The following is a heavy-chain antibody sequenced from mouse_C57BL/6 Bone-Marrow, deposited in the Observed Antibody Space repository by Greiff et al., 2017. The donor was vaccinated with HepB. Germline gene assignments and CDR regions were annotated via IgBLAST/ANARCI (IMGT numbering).Heavy chain of an antibody. CDR1: GYSFHTYW. V-gene: IGHV1-55*01. D-gene: IGHD2-10*01. CDR3: SCNEPTMVHYYAMDY. J-gene: IGHJ4*01. CDR2: IYPGSGST. Sequence: VQLQQSGPELVKSGASLTMSCKASGYSFHTYWINGVLRRPGQGLEWIGDIYPGSGSTNYNEKFKSKATLTVDTSSSTAYMQLSSLTSEDSAVYYCSCNEPTMVHYYAMDYWGQGTPATVSS.